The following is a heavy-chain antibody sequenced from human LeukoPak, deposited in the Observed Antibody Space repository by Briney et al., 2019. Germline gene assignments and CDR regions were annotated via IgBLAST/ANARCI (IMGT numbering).Heavy chain of an antibody. CDR3: ARMYSSSWPIWDYYYYMDV. V-gene: IGHV4-34*01. D-gene: IGHD6-13*01. J-gene: IGHJ6*03. CDR1: GGSFSGYY. Sequence: PSETLSLTCAVYGGSFSGYYWSWIRQPPGKGLEWIGEINHSGSTNYNPSPKSRVTISVDTSKNQFSLKLSSVTAADTAVYYCARMYSSSWPIWDYYYYMDVWGKGTTVTVSS. CDR2: INHSGST.